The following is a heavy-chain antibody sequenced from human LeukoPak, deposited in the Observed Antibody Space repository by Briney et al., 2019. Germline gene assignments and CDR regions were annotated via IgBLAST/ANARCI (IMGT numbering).Heavy chain of an antibody. J-gene: IGHJ4*02. Sequence: ASVTVSFKASGYTFTIYYMHWVRQAPGQGLEWMGIINPSGGSTSYAQKFQGRVTMTRDTSTSTVYMELSSLRSEDTAVYYCARERLYYYDGSGYHAPAIWGQGTLVTVSS. CDR2: INPSGGST. CDR3: ARERLYYYDGSGYHAPAI. V-gene: IGHV1-46*01. CDR1: GYTFTIYY. D-gene: IGHD3-22*01.